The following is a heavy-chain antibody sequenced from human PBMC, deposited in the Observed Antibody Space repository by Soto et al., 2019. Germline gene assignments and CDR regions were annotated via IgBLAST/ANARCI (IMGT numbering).Heavy chain of an antibody. V-gene: IGHV1-24*01. CDR2: CGPEDGER. D-gene: IGHD2-21*01. CDR1: GYSLTELV. J-gene: IGHJ4*02. Sequence: QVQLVQSGAEVKKPGASVKVSCKVSGYSLTELVMNWVREAPGKGLVWMGSCGPEDGERLYAPRFQGRVTMTEDTSTDTAYMEVSSLRTEDTAVYYCATEILLMGNNAGGVDYWGQGTLVTVSS. CDR3: ATEILLMGNNAGGVDY.